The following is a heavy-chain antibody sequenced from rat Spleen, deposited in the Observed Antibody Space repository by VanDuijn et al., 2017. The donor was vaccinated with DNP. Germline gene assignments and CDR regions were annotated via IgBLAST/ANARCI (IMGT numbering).Heavy chain of an antibody. V-gene: IGHV1-43*01. CDR1: GYTFTTYY. D-gene: IGHD1-9*01. Sequence: QVQLQQSGAELAKPGSSVMISCRASGYTFTTYYIGWIKQTTRQGLEYIGYLNTGSGDATYNEKFKDKATFTVDKSSNTAFMQLSSLTPDDSAVYYCTRGTTGITPFAYWGQGTLVTVSS. CDR2: LNTGSGDA. CDR3: TRGTTGITPFAY. J-gene: IGHJ3*01.